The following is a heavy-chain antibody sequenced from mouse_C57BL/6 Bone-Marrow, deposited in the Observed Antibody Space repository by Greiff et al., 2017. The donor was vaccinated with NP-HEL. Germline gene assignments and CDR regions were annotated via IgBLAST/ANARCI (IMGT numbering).Heavy chain of an antibody. V-gene: IGHV5-6*01. CDR3: ASPYYYGSSYEFAY. J-gene: IGHJ3*01. CDR1: GFTFSSYG. Sequence: DVHLVESGGDLVKPGGSLKLSCAASGFTFSSYGMSWVRQTPDKRLEWVATISSGGSYTYYPDSVKGRFTISSDNAKNTLYLQMSSLKSEDTAMYYCASPYYYGSSYEFAYWGQGTLVTVSA. D-gene: IGHD1-1*01. CDR2: ISSGGSYT.